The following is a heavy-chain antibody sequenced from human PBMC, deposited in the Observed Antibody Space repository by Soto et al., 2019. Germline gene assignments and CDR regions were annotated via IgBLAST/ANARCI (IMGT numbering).Heavy chain of an antibody. CDR2: IHHSGST. V-gene: IGHV4-4*02. D-gene: IGHD3-9*01. Sequence: PSETLSLTCAVSGGSISSSNWWSWVRQPPGKGLEWIGEIHHSGSTNYNPSLKSRVTISVDKSKNQFSLKLSSVTAADTAVYYCARGTPTYYDILTGPFYYFDYWGQGTLVTVSS. J-gene: IGHJ4*02. CDR1: GGSISSSNW. CDR3: ARGTPTYYDILTGPFYYFDY.